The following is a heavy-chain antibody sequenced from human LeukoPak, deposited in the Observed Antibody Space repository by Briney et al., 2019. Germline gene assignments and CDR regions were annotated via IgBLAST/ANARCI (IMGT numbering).Heavy chain of an antibody. V-gene: IGHV1-46*02. D-gene: IGHD6-13*01. CDR1: GYSENFYG. Sequence: ASVKVSCKTSGYSENFYGITWVRQVAGQGLEWMGIINPSGGSTSYAQKFQGRLTITRDTSMNTAYMELSSLRSDDTAVYYCARGVPSSWSGDEYFQHWGQGTLVIVSS. CDR3: ARGVPSSWSGDEYFQH. J-gene: IGHJ1*01. CDR2: INPSGGST.